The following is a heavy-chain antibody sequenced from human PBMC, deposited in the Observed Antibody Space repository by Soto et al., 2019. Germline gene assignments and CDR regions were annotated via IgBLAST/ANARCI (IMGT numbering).Heavy chain of an antibody. CDR3: AREVRGVISAPPWYYYYGIDV. CDR1: GYTFTSYG. D-gene: IGHD3-10*01. Sequence: ASVKVSCKASGYTFTSYGISWVRQAPGQGLEWMGWISAYNGNTNYAQKLQGRVTMTTDTSTSTAYMELRSLRSDDTAVYYCAREVRGVISAPPWYYYYGIDVWG. J-gene: IGHJ6*02. V-gene: IGHV1-18*01. CDR2: ISAYNGNT.